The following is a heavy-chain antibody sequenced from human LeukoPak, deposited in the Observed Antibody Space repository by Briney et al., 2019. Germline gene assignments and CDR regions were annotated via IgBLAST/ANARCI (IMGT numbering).Heavy chain of an antibody. J-gene: IGHJ6*03. CDR1: GFVFSNFG. D-gene: IGHD3-3*01. Sequence: PGGSLRLSCAASGFVFSNFGMHWVRQDPGKGLEWVAFIHLDGSSKYSADSVKGRFTISRDNSKNTLFLQMNSLRVDDTAVYYCAKSLWGGSGRYFYYLDVWGKGTTVTVSS. CDR2: IHLDGSSK. V-gene: IGHV3-30*02. CDR3: AKSLWGGSGRYFYYLDV.